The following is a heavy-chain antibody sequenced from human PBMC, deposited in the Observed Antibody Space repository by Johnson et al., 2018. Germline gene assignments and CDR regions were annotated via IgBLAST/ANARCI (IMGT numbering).Heavy chain of an antibody. J-gene: IGHJ4*02. Sequence: QVQLVESGGGMVQPGRSLRVSCVASGFRFSDYGMQWVRQAPGKGLEWGAHIWYDESNKFYTDSVKGRFTISRDNSRNTLYLQMNNLRVEDTAVYYCVRDPDLTPFDHWGQGTQVIVSS. CDR2: IWYDESNK. V-gene: IGHV3-33*01. D-gene: IGHD3-9*01. CDR1: GFRFSDYG. CDR3: VRDPDLTPFDH.